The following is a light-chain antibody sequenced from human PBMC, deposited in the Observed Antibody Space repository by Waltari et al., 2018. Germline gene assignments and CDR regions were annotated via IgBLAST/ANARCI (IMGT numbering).Light chain of an antibody. J-gene: IGLJ3*02. CDR3: CSYAGSYTWV. CDR2: DVI. V-gene: IGLV2-11*01. CDR1: SRDVGAYNY. Sequence: QSALTQPRPVSGSPGQSVTISCTGTSRDVGAYNYVPWYQHHPGKAPKLIIYDVIKKSSGVPHRFSGSNSGNTAYLTISGLQAEDEADYCCCSYAGSYTWVFGGGTQLTVL.